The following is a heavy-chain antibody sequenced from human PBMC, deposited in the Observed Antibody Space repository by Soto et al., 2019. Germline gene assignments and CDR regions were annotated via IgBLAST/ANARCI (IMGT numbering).Heavy chain of an antibody. V-gene: IGHV1-69*13. J-gene: IGHJ6*01. CDR3: ARDTGYYSYYGMEV. Sequence: SVKVSCKASGCTFSSYAISWVRQAPGQGLEWMGGIIPIFGTANYAQKFQGRVTITADESTSTAYMELSSLRSEDTAVYYCARDTGYYSYYGMEVWGQGTTDSVSS. D-gene: IGHD4-17*01. CDR2: IIPIFGTA. CDR1: GCTFSSYA.